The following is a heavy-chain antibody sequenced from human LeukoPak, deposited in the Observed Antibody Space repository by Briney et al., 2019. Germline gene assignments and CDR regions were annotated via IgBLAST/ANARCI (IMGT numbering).Heavy chain of an antibody. J-gene: IGHJ5*02. Sequence: GGSLRLSCAASGFTFSSYAMSWVRQAPGKGLEWVSAISGSDGVTYYADSVKGRFTISRDNSKNSLYLQMNSLTAEDTALYYCAKAGSSSPRGWFDPWGQGTLVTVSS. CDR2: ISGSDGVT. CDR3: AKAGSSSPRGWFDP. CDR1: GFTFSSYA. V-gene: IGHV3-23*01. D-gene: IGHD6-13*01.